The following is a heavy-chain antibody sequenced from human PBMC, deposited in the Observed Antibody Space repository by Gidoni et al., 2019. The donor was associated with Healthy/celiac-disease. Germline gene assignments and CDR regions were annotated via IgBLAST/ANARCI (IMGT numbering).Heavy chain of an antibody. CDR2: INPNSGGT. D-gene: IGHD6-6*01. CDR1: GYTFTGYY. CDR3: ARGSKEQLVPLLFDY. J-gene: IGHJ4*02. V-gene: IGHV1-2*04. Sequence: QVQLVQSGAAMKKPGASVKVSCKASGYTFTGYYMHWVRQAPGQGLEWMGWINPNSGGTNCAQKFQGWVTMTRDTSISTAYMELSRLRSDDTAVYYCARGSKEQLVPLLFDYWGQGTLVTVSS.